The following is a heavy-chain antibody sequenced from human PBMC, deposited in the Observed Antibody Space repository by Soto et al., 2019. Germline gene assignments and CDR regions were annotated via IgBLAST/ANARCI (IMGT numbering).Heavy chain of an antibody. D-gene: IGHD2-15*01. V-gene: IGHV3-7*01. Sequence: EVQLVESGGGLVQPGGSLRLSCAASGFSFGSYWISWVRQAPGKGLEWVANIKEDGSEKYYVDSVMGRFTISRDNAKNSLYLQMNSLRAEDTAVYYCARDEGCGGGSCYSIWRYWGQGTLVTVSP. CDR2: IKEDGSEK. CDR3: ARDEGCGGGSCYSIWRY. J-gene: IGHJ4*02. CDR1: GFSFGSYW.